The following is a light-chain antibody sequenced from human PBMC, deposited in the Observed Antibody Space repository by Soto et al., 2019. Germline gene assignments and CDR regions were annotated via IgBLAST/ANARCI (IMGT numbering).Light chain of an antibody. Sequence: DIQMTQSPDSLAVPLGERATINCKSSQSILYSSNNKNYLAWHQQKPGQPPKVLVYWASNREAGVLDRFSGSGSGTDFTLKISRVEAEDVGLYYCMQGSHWPPITFGQGTRLEIK. CDR1: QSILYSSNNKNY. CDR2: WAS. V-gene: IGKV4-1*01. CDR3: MQGSHWPPIT. J-gene: IGKJ5*01.